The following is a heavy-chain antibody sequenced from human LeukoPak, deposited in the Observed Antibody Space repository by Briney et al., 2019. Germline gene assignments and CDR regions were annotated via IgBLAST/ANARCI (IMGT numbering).Heavy chain of an antibody. CDR1: GYTFTSYG. D-gene: IGHD2-15*01. CDR3: ARTYCSGGSCYSFDY. CDR2: ISAYNGNT. Sequence: ASVKVSCKASGYTFTSYGISWVRQAPGQGLEWMGWISAYNGNTNYAQKLQGRVTMTTDTSTSTAYMELRSLRSDDTAVYYCARTYCSGGSCYSFDYWGQGTLVTVSS. V-gene: IGHV1-18*01. J-gene: IGHJ4*02.